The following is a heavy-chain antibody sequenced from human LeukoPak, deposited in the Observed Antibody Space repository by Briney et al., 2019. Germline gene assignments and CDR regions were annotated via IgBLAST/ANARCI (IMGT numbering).Heavy chain of an antibody. V-gene: IGHV3-33*01. J-gene: IGHJ3*02. CDR2: IWYDGSNK. Sequence: GRSLRLSCAASGFTLSSYDMHWVRQAPGKGLEWVALIWYDGSNKNYADSVKGRFTISRDNSKNTLFLQMNSLRAEDTAVYYCAREASDAFDIWGQGTMVTVSS. CDR3: AREASDAFDI. CDR1: GFTLSSYD.